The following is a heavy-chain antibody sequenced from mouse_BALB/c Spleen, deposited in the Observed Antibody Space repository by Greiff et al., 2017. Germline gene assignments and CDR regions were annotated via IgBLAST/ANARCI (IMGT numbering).Heavy chain of an antibody. D-gene: IGHD1-1*01. Sequence: QVQLQQSGAELVKPGASVKLSCKASGYTFTSYYMYWVKQRPGQGLEWIGEINPSNGGTNFNEKFKSKATLTVDKSSSTAYMQLSSLTSEDSAVYYCTRSAVGEGFAYWGQGTLVTVSA. CDR1: GYTFTSYY. V-gene: IGHV1S81*02. CDR2: INPSNGGT. J-gene: IGHJ3*01. CDR3: TRSAVGEGFAY.